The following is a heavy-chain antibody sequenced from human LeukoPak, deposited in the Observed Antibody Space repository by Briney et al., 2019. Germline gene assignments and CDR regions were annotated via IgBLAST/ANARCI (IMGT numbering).Heavy chain of an antibody. D-gene: IGHD2-2*02. CDR1: GYTFTSYG. V-gene: IGHV1-18*01. CDR2: ISAYNGNT. Sequence: ASVKVSCKASGYTFTSYGISWVRQAPGQGLGWMGWISAYNGNTNYAQKLQGRVTMTTDTSTSTAYMELRSLRSDDTAVYYCARDPDIVVVPAAITPHFDYWGQGTLVTVSS. J-gene: IGHJ4*02. CDR3: ARDPDIVVVPAAITPHFDY.